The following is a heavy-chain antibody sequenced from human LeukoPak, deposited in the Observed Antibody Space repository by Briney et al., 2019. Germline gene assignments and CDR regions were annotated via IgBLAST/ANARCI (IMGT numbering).Heavy chain of an antibody. CDR1: GFTFSSYW. J-gene: IGHJ5*02. V-gene: IGHV3-21*01. CDR3: ARGLQPNYDFWSGFFPFDP. Sequence: GGSLRLSCAASGFTFSSYWMHWVRQAPGKGLEWVSSISSSSSYIYYADSVKGRFTISRDNAKNSLYLQMKSLRAEDTAVYYCARGLQPNYDFWSGFFPFDPWGQGTLVTVSS. CDR2: ISSSSSYI. D-gene: IGHD3-3*01.